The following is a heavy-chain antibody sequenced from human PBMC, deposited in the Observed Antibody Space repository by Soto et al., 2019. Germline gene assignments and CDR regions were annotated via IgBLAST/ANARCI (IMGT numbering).Heavy chain of an antibody. CDR2: IIPNCGGT. CDR3: ARGNIAARWYYFDY. D-gene: IGHD6-6*01. J-gene: IGHJ4*02. Sequence: GASVKVSCKASRGTFSSYAISWVRQATGQGLEWMGWIIPNCGGTNYAQKFQGWVTMTTDTSISTAYMELSRLRSDDTAVYYCARGNIAARWYYFDYWGQGTLVTVSS. CDR1: RGTFSSYA. V-gene: IGHV1-2*04.